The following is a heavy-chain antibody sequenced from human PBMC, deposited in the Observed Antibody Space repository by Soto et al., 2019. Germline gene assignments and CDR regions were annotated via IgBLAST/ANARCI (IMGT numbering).Heavy chain of an antibody. CDR1: GGSISSGGYH. Sequence: PSETLSLTCTVSGGSISSGGYHWSWIRQHPGKGLEWIGYIYYSGSTYYNPSLKSRVTISVDTSKNQFSLKLSSVTAADTAVYYCAKNQPHCSSTSCYCNWFDPWGQGTLVTVSS. CDR2: IYYSGST. CDR3: AKNQPHCSSTSCYCNWFDP. D-gene: IGHD2-2*01. J-gene: IGHJ5*02. V-gene: IGHV4-31*03.